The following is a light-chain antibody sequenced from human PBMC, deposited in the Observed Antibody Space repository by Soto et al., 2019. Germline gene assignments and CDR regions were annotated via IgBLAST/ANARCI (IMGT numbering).Light chain of an antibody. Sequence: DIQMTQSPSSLSASVGDRITITCRASQGINNYLNWYQQKPGKAPELLIYAASTLQSGVPSRFSGSGSGADYNLTIDNLQPEDFATYHCEQSYNTSRTFGQGTKVEI. CDR3: EQSYNTSRT. V-gene: IGKV1-39*01. CDR2: AAS. CDR1: QGINNY. J-gene: IGKJ1*01.